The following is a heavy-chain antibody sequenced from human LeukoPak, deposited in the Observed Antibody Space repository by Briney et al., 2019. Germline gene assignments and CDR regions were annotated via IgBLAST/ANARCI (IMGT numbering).Heavy chain of an antibody. CDR3: TREGYDGSGYYLDY. J-gene: IGHJ4*02. D-gene: IGHD3-22*01. CDR2: IHSSGST. CDR1: GGSINNYY. Sequence: SETLSLTCAVSGGSINNYYWGWIRQPPGKGLEWLGYIHSSGSTNYNPSLKSRVTILVDTSKNQFSLKPTSVTAADTAVYYCTREGYDGSGYYLDYWSQGILVTVSS. V-gene: IGHV4-59*01.